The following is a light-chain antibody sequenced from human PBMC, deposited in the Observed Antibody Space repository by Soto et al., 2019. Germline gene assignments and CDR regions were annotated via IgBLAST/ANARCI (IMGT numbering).Light chain of an antibody. J-gene: IGKJ5*01. CDR1: QSVSSSY. CDR3: QQYGSSPSIT. Sequence: EIVLTQSPVTLSLSPGEGATLSCRASQSVSSSYLAWYQQKPGQAPRLLIYGASSRATGIPDRFSGSGSGTDFTLTISRLEPEDFAVYYCQQYGSSPSITFGQGTRLEIK. CDR2: GAS. V-gene: IGKV3-20*01.